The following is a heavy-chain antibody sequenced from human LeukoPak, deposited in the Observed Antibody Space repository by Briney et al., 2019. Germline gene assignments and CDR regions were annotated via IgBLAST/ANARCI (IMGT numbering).Heavy chain of an antibody. J-gene: IGHJ4*02. Sequence: PGGTLRLSCAASGFTFSSYGMSWVRQAPGKGLEWVSAISGSGGSTYYADSVKGRFTISRDNSKNTLYLQMNSLRAEDTAVYYCARIAAAKLYYFDYWGQGTLVTVSS. V-gene: IGHV3-23*01. D-gene: IGHD6-13*01. CDR2: ISGSGGST. CDR3: ARIAAAKLYYFDY. CDR1: GFTFSSYG.